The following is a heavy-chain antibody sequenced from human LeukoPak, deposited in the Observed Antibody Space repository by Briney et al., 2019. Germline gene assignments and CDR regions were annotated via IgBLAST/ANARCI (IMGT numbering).Heavy chain of an antibody. Sequence: RASVKVSCKASGYTFTGYYMHWVRQAPGQGLEWMGWINPNSGGTNYAQKFQGRVTMTRDTSISTAYMELSRLRSDDTAVYYCARDRNYYDSSGYLGYWGQGTLVTVSS. CDR1: GYTFTGYY. CDR3: ARDRNYYDSSGYLGY. J-gene: IGHJ4*02. D-gene: IGHD3-22*01. CDR2: INPNSGGT. V-gene: IGHV1-2*02.